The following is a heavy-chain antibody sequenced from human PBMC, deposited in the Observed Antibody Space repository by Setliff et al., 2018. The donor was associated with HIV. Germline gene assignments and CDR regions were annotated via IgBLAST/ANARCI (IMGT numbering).Heavy chain of an antibody. CDR2: LSGSGGST. V-gene: IGHV3-23*01. CDR3: ASGRQGGRYCSGGSCRGGYYYYYMDV. J-gene: IGHJ6*03. Sequence: AGGSLRLSCAASGFTFSSYAMTWVRQAPGKGLEWVAALSGSGGSTYYLDSVKGRFTISRDNAKNSLYLQMNSLRAEDTAVYYCASGRQGGRYCSGGSCRGGYYYYYMDVWGKGTTVTVSS. D-gene: IGHD2-15*01. CDR1: GFTFSSYA.